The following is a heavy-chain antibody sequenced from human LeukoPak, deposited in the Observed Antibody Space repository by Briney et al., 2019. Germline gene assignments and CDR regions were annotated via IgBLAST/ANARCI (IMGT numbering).Heavy chain of an antibody. Sequence: PGGSLRLSCAVSVFTFSNYAIRWVRQAPGEGLEWVSTISIGGGSTYYADSVKGRFTASRDNSKNTLYLQMNSLRAEDTAVYYCVKQSRTEPRRNWFDRWGQGTLVTVSS. D-gene: IGHD1-14*01. V-gene: IGHV3-23*01. CDR2: ISIGGGST. J-gene: IGHJ5*02. CDR1: VFTFSNYA. CDR3: VKQSRTEPRRNWFDR.